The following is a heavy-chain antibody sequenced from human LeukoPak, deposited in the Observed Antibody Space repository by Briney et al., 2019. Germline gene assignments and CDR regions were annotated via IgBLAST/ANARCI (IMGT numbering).Heavy chain of an antibody. V-gene: IGHV3-23*01. Sequence: GGSLRLSCAASGFTFSGYVMIWVRQAPGKGLEWVSGITASGDRTFYGDSVRGRFTMSRDTAKNTVYLQMNSLRVDDTAVYYCARRDIVVVVSASDYWGQGPLVTVSS. CDR3: ARRDIVVVVSASDY. CDR1: GFTFSGYV. J-gene: IGHJ4*02. CDR2: ITASGDRT. D-gene: IGHD2-15*01.